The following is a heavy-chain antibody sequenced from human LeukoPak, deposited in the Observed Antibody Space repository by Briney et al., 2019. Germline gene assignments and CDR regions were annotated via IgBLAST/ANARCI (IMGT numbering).Heavy chain of an antibody. D-gene: IGHD2-15*01. Sequence: ASVKVSCMASGGTFSSYAISWVRQAPGQGPEWMGGIIPIFGTVNYAQKFQGRVTITTDEFTSTAYMELSSLRSEDTAVYYRARDPAARYGYYYYYMDFWSKGTTVTVSS. V-gene: IGHV1-69*05. CDR3: ARDPAARYGYYYYYMDF. J-gene: IGHJ6*03. CDR2: IIPIFGTV. CDR1: GGTFSSYA.